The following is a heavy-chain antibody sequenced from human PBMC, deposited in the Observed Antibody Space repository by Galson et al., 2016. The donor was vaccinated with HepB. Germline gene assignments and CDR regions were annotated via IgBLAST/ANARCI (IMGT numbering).Heavy chain of an antibody. V-gene: IGHV3-48*01. J-gene: IGHJ6*02. D-gene: IGHD5-18*01. Sequence: SVKDRFTISRDNAKNSLYLQMNSLRAEDTAVYYCARDCGYGYATDVWGRGTTVTVSS. CDR3: ARDCGYGYATDV.